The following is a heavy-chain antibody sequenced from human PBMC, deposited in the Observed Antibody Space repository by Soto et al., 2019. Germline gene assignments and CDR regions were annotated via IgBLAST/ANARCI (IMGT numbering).Heavy chain of an antibody. Sequence: QLQLQESGPGLVKPSETLSLTCTVSGGSISSSSYYWGWIRQPPGKGLEWIGNFYYSGSTYYKPSLKSRVXIXVXXSKTQFHLNLSSVTAADTAVYYCPRLLATLTRIDYWGQRTLVTVSS. J-gene: IGHJ4*02. CDR1: GGSISSSSYY. CDR3: PRLLATLTRIDY. D-gene: IGHD4-4*01. V-gene: IGHV4-39*01. CDR2: FYYSGST.